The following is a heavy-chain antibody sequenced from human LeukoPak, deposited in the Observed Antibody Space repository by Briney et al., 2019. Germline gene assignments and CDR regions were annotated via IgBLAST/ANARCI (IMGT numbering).Heavy chain of an antibody. CDR2: IYNSGTT. Sequence: KTSETLSLTCTVSGGSISSYYWSWIRQPPGKGLEWIGYIYNSGTTNYNPSLKSRVSISGDTSKNQFSLKLNSVTAADTAVYYCARRGVKTTRFDYWGQGTLVTVSS. J-gene: IGHJ4*02. CDR3: ARRGVKTTRFDY. CDR1: GGSISSYY. V-gene: IGHV4-59*01. D-gene: IGHD1-1*01.